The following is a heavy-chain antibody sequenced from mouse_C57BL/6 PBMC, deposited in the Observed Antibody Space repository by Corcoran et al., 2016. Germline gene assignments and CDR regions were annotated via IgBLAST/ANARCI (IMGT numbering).Heavy chain of an antibody. D-gene: IGHD1-1*01. CDR1: GYTFTDYY. Sequence: QVQLQQSGPELVKPGASVKISCKASGYTFTDYYINWVKQRPGQGLEWIGWIFPGSGSTYYNEKFKGKATLTVDKSSSTAYMLLSSLTSEDSAVYFCARSPYYYGSSEAYFDYWGQGTTLTVSS. J-gene: IGHJ2*01. CDR3: ARSPYYYGSSEAYFDY. V-gene: IGHV1-75*01. CDR2: IFPGSGST.